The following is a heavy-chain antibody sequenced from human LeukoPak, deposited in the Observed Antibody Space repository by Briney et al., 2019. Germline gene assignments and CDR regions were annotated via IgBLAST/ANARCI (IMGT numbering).Heavy chain of an antibody. CDR2: IHHSGST. V-gene: IGHV4-34*01. J-gene: IGHJ4*02. CDR1: GGSFSGYY. D-gene: IGHD5-24*01. CDR3: ARSRGWLQSHPLGY. Sequence: SETLSLTCAVYGGSFSGYYWSWIRQPPGKGLECIGEIHHSGSTDYNPSLKSRVTLSVDTSKNQFSLKLSSVTAADTAVYYCARSRGWLQSHPLGYWGQGTLVTVSS.